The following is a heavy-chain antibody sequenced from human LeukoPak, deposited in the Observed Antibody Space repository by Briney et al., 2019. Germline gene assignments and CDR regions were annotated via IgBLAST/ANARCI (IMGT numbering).Heavy chain of an antibody. J-gene: IGHJ5*02. D-gene: IGHD3-10*01. CDR2: ISRGSSYI. Sequence: GGSLRLSCAASGFIFSSYSMNWVRQAPGKGLEWVSSISRGSSYIYYADSVKGRFTISRDNAKNSLYLQMNSLRAEDTAVYYCARAGNYYGRHTNWFDPWGQGTLVTVSS. V-gene: IGHV3-21*01. CDR3: ARAGNYYGRHTNWFDP. CDR1: GFIFSSYS.